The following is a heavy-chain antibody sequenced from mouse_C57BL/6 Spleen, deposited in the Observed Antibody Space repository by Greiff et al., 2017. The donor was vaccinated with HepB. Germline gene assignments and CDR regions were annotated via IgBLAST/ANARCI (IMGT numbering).Heavy chain of an antibody. Sequence: VQLQQSGAELVRPGASVTLSCKASGYTFTDYEMHWVKQTPVHGLEWIGAIDPETGGTAYNQKFKGKAILTADKSSSTAYMELRSLTSEDSAVYYCTRRYYGSSYVRYFDYWGQGTTLTVSS. J-gene: IGHJ2*01. D-gene: IGHD1-1*01. CDR2: IDPETGGT. CDR1: GYTFTDYE. CDR3: TRRYYGSSYVRYFDY. V-gene: IGHV1-15*01.